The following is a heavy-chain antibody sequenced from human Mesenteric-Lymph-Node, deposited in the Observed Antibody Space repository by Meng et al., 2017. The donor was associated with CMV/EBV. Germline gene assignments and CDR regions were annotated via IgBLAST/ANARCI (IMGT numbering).Heavy chain of an antibody. Sequence: GESLKIYCAASGFTLSSYWMSWVRQAPGKGLEWVANIKQDGSEKYYVDSVKSRFTISRDNAKNSLYLQMNSLRAEDTAVYYCARDQTRYGGKTNWGYYYYYSMDVWGQGTTVTVSS. J-gene: IGHJ6*02. V-gene: IGHV3-7*01. D-gene: IGHD4-23*01. CDR1: GFTLSSYW. CDR2: IKQDGSEK. CDR3: ARDQTRYGGKTNWGYYYYYSMDV.